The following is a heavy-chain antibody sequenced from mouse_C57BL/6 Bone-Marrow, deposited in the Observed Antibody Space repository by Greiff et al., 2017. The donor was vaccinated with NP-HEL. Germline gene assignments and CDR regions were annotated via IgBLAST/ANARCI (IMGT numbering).Heavy chain of an antibody. CDR3: ASGGSSYSMDY. Sequence: EVHLVESGPGLVKPSQSLSLTCSVTGYSITSGYYWNWIRQFPGNKLEWMGYISYDGSNNYNPSLKNRISITRDTSKNQFFLKLNSVTTEDTATYYCASGGSSYSMDYWGQGTSVTVSS. CDR2: ISYDGSN. V-gene: IGHV3-6*01. D-gene: IGHD1-1*01. J-gene: IGHJ4*01. CDR1: GYSITSGYY.